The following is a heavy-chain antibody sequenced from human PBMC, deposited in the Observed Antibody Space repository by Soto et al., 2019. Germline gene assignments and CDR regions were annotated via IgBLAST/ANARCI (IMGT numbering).Heavy chain of an antibody. CDR1: GFTFSSYA. J-gene: IGHJ4*02. V-gene: IGHV3-23*01. Sequence: EVQLLESGGGLVQPGGSLRLSCAASGFTFSSYAMSWVRQAPGKGLEWISAISGSGGSTYYADSVKGRFTISRDNSKNTLYLQMNSLRAEDTAVYYCAKEVGWLQLLEVSYFDYWGQGTLVTVSS. CDR3: AKEVGWLQLLEVSYFDY. D-gene: IGHD5-12*01. CDR2: ISGSGGST.